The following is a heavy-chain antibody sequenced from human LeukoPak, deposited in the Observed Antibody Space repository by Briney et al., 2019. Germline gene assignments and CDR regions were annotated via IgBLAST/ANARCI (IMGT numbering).Heavy chain of an antibody. CDR2: IKQVGSEK. V-gene: IGHV3-7*01. Sequence: GGSLRLSCAASGFTFSNYWMSWVRQAPGKGLEWVANIKQVGSEKYYVDSVKGRFTISRDNAKNSLYLQMNSLRAEDTAVYYCARYLILGGDRLGCLVPWGQGTLVTVSS. CDR3: ARYLILGGDRLGCLVP. D-gene: IGHD2-21*02. CDR1: GFTFSNYW. J-gene: IGHJ5*02.